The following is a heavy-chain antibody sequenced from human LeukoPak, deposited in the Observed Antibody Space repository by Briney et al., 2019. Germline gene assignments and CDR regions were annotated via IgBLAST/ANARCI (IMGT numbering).Heavy chain of an antibody. V-gene: IGHV4-39*01. Sequence: WETLSLTCTVSGGSISSSSYYWGWIRQPPGKGLEWIGSIYYSGSTYYNPSLKSRVTISVDTSKNQFSLKLSSVTAADTAVYYCARQYSSGWLALDYWGQGTLVTVSS. CDR2: IYYSGST. J-gene: IGHJ4*02. CDR1: GGSISSSSYY. CDR3: ARQYSSGWLALDY. D-gene: IGHD6-19*01.